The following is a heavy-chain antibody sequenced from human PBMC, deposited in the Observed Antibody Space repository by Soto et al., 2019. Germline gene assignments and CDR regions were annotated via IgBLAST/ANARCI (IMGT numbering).Heavy chain of an antibody. V-gene: IGHV1-69*02. D-gene: IGHD6-13*01. CDR1: GGTFSSYT. CDR3: GDQVQQAAAGNWFDL. CDR2: IIPFLGIA. J-gene: IGHJ5*02. Sequence: QVQLVQSGAEVKKPGSSVKVSCKASGGTFSSYTISWVRQAPGQGLEWMGRIIPFLGIANYAQKFQGRVTITADQTTSTAYKELSRLRSEDTAVYYCGDQVQQAAAGNWFDLWGQGTLVAVSS.